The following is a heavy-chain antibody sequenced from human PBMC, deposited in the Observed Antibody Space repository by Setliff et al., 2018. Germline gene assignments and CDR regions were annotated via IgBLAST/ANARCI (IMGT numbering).Heavy chain of an antibody. CDR3: ARVKVIVGATPRTYYMDV. CDR1: GYTFTSYD. J-gene: IGHJ6*03. CDR2: MNPNSGNT. D-gene: IGHD1-26*01. V-gene: IGHV1-8*03. Sequence: ASVKVSCKASGYTFTSYDINWVRQATGQGLEWMGWMNPNSGNTGYAQKFQGRVTITRNASIRTAYMELSSLRSEDTAVYYWARVKVIVGATPRTYYMDVWGKGTTVTVSS.